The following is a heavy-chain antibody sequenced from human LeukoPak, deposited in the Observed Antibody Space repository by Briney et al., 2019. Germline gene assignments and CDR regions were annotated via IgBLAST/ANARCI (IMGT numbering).Heavy chain of an antibody. J-gene: IGHJ4*02. CDR1: GFTFTKYW. CDR2: IKQDGSDK. D-gene: IGHD2-2*01. CDR3: ARTAALDY. V-gene: IGHV3-7*01. Sequence: GGSLRLSCAASGFTFTKYWMTWVRQAPGKGLEWVGNIKQDGSDKNYMDSVKGRFTISRDNSKNTLYLQMNSLRAEDTAVYYCARTAALDYWGQGTLVTVSS.